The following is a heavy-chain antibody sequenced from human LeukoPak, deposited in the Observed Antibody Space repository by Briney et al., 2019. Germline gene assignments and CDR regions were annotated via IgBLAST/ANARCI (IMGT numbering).Heavy chain of an antibody. CDR2: IYYSGST. Sequence: PSETLSLTCSVSGDSISSYYGSWIRQPPGKGLEWIGHIYYSGSTRYNPSLKSRVTISADTSKNQLSLKLSSVPAVDTAVYYCAPYGSGLDYWGQGTLVTVSS. CDR1: GDSISSYY. V-gene: IGHV4-59*12. J-gene: IGHJ4*02. CDR3: APYGSGLDY. D-gene: IGHD3-10*01.